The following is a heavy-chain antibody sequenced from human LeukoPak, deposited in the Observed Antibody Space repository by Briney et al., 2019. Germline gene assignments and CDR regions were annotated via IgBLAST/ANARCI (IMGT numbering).Heavy chain of an antibody. J-gene: IGHJ4*02. Sequence: GGSLRLSCAASGFTFSLYAMTWVRQAPGKGLELVSALSGSGTGTYYPDSVKGRFTISRDNSDNTLYLQMNSLRAGDTAVYYCAKGVYQYYGSGSYTLDFWGQGTQVTVSS. CDR2: LSGSGTGT. D-gene: IGHD3-10*01. CDR1: GFTFSLYA. V-gene: IGHV3-23*01. CDR3: AKGVYQYYGSGSYTLDF.